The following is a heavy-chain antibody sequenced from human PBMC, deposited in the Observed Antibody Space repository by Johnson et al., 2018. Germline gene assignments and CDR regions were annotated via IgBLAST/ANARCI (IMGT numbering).Heavy chain of an antibody. CDR2: IIPIFGAA. CDR3: ARDGKHILVVTSISACDI. D-gene: IGHD2-21*02. Sequence: QVQLVESGAEVKKPGSSVKVSCKASGGTFSSYAISWVRQAPGQGLEWMGGIIPIFGAANYAQKFQGRITITADESTSTAYMGLSSLRSEDTAGYYCARDGKHILVVTSISACDIWGQGTMVTVSS. CDR1: GGTFSSYA. V-gene: IGHV1-69*01. J-gene: IGHJ3*02.